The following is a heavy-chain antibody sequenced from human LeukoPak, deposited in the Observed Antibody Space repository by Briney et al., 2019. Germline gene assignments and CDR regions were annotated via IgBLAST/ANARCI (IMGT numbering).Heavy chain of an antibody. CDR1: GSSISSGGLY. V-gene: IGHV4-31*03. CDR2: IRDSGTT. D-gene: IGHD3-16*02. J-gene: IGHJ4*02. Sequence: SETLSLTCTVSGSSISSGGLYWSWIRQHPGKGLEWIGYIRDSGTTYYNPSLKSRVAISLGTSKNQFSLNLSSVTAEDTAVYYCARPSRWGDLSLGYWGQGTLVTVSS. CDR3: ARPSRWGDLSLGY.